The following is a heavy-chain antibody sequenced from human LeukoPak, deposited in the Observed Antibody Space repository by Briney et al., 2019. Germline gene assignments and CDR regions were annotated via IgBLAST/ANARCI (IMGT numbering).Heavy chain of an antibody. D-gene: IGHD2-2*01. Sequence: EASVKVSCKASGYTFTGYYMHWVRQAPGQGLEWMGWINPNSGGTNYAQKFQGRVTMTRDTSISTAYMELSRLRSDDTAVYYCARDLYCSSTSCYRGQGAYYYMDVWGKGTTVTVSS. J-gene: IGHJ6*03. CDR2: INPNSGGT. CDR1: GYTFTGYY. V-gene: IGHV1-2*02. CDR3: ARDLYCSSTSCYRGQGAYYYMDV.